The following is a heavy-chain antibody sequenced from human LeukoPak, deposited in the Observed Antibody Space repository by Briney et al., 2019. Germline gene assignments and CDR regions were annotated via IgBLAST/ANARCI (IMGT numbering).Heavy chain of an antibody. J-gene: IGHJ5*02. CDR3: ARERLRTHNWFDP. Sequence: GMSLRLSCAASGFPFSSYGMHWVRQAPGKGLEWVAAISNDGNNKFYADSVKGRFTMSRDNPKNTMNLQMNSLRAEDTAVYYCARERLRTHNWFDPWGQGTLVTVSS. V-gene: IGHV3-30*03. CDR1: GFPFSSYG. D-gene: IGHD6-25*01. CDR2: ISNDGNNK.